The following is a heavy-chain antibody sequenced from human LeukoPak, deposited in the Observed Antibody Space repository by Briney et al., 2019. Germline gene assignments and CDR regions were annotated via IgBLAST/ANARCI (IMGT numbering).Heavy chain of an antibody. J-gene: IGHJ4*02. CDR2: FDPEDGET. Sequence: AASVTVSCKVSGYTLTELPMHLVRQAPGKGLEWMGGFDPEDGETIYAQKFQGRVTMTEDTSTDTAYMELSSLRSEDTVVYYCAIRLDYYDSSGYYQFEYWGRGTVVTVSS. V-gene: IGHV1-24*01. CDR1: GYTLTELP. CDR3: AIRLDYYDSSGYYQFEY. D-gene: IGHD3-22*01.